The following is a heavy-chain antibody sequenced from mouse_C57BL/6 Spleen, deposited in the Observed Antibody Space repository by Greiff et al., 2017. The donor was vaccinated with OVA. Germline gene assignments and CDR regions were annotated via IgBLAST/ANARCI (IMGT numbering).Heavy chain of an antibody. J-gene: IGHJ4*01. CDR3: ARHGYDGVDY. Sequence: VESGGGLVQPGGSLKLSCAASGFTFSDYYMYWVRQTPEKRLEWVAYISNGGGSTYYPDTVKGRFTISRDNAKNTLYLQMSRLKSEDTAMYYCARHGYDGVDYWGQGTSVTVSS. V-gene: IGHV5-12*01. CDR2: ISNGGGST. D-gene: IGHD2-2*01. CDR1: GFTFSDYY.